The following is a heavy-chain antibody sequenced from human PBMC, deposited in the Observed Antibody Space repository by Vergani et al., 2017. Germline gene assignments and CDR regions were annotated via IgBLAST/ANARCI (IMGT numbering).Heavy chain of an antibody. D-gene: IGHD1-14*01. CDR2: ISGSGGST. J-gene: IGHJ4*02. CDR3: AKVTRNSQGYFDY. CDR1: GFTFSSYA. Sequence: EVQLLESGGGLVQPGGSLRLSCAASGFTFSSYAMSWVRQAPGKGLGWVSAISGSGGSTYYADSVKGRFTISRDNSKNTLYLQMNSLRAEDTAVYYCAKVTRNSQGYFDYWGQGTLVTVSS. V-gene: IGHV3-23*01.